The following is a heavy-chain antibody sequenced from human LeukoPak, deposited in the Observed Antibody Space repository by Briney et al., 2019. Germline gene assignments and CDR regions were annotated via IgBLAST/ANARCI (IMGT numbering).Heavy chain of an antibody. CDR3: ARAYYYDSSGYYTNWFDP. CDR1: GGSISSGDYY. Sequence: SETLSLTCTVSGGSISSGDYYWSWIRQPPGTGLEWIGYIYHSGSTYYNPSLKSRVTISVDTSKNQFSLKLSSVTAADTAVYYCARAYYYDSSGYYTNWFDPWGQGTLVTVSS. J-gene: IGHJ5*02. CDR2: IYHSGST. V-gene: IGHV4-30-4*08. D-gene: IGHD3-22*01.